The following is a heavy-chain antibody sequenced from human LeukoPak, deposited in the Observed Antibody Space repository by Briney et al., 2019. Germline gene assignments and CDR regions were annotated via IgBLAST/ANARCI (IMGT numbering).Heavy chain of an antibody. Sequence: GASVKVSCKASGGTFSSYAISWVRQAPGQGLEWMGGIIPIFGTANYAQKFQGRVTITADESTSTAYMELSSLRSEDTAVYYCARHVEDYYYMDVWGKGTTVTVSS. CDR3: ARHVEDYYYMDV. D-gene: IGHD3-3*01. V-gene: IGHV1-69*13. CDR2: IIPIFGTA. CDR1: GGTFSSYA. J-gene: IGHJ6*03.